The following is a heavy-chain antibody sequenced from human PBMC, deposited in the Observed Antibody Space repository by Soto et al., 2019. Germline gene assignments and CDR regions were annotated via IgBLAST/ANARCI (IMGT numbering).Heavy chain of an antibody. V-gene: IGHV3-23*01. CDR2: ISGSGGST. Sequence: PGGSLRLSCAASGFSFSSYAMSWVRQAPGKGLEWVSAISGSGGSTYYADSVKGRFTISRDNSKNTLYLQMNSLRAEDTAVYYCAKDLSPIYFDWLLPDYRGQGALVTVSS. CDR1: GFSFSSYA. J-gene: IGHJ4*02. CDR3: AKDLSPIYFDWLLPDY. D-gene: IGHD3-9*01.